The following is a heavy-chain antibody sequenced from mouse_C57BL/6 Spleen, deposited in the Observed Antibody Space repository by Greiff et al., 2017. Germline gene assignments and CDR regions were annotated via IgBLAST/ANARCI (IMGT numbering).Heavy chain of an antibody. Sequence: QVQLQQSGAELVRPGTSVKVSCKASGYAFTNYLIEWVKQRPGQGLEWIGVINPGSGGTNYNEKFKGKATLTADKSSSTAYMQLSSLTSEDSAVYFCARRRVLQVFDYWGQGTTLTVSS. D-gene: IGHD2-14*01. J-gene: IGHJ2*01. V-gene: IGHV1-54*01. CDR2: INPGSGGT. CDR1: GYAFTNYL. CDR3: ARRRVLQVFDY.